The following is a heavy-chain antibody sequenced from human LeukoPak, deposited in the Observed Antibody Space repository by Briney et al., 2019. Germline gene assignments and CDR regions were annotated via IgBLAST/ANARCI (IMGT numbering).Heavy chain of an antibody. V-gene: IGHV3-48*01. D-gene: IGHD1-26*01. CDR3: ARGRSGNYLDY. CDR2: ISSSSSTI. J-gene: IGHJ4*03. Sequence: GGSLRLSCAASGFTFSSYTMNWVRQAPGKGLEWVSYISSSSSTIWFADSVKGRFTISRDNAKNSLYLQMNSLRAEDTAVYYCARGRSGNYLDYWGQGTMVTVSS. CDR1: GFTFSSYT.